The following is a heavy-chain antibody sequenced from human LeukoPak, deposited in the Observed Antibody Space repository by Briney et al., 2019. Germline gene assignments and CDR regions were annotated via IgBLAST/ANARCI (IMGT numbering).Heavy chain of an antibody. CDR2: IIPIFGTA. Sequence: SVKISCKASGGTFSSYAISWVRQAPGQGLEWMGGIIPIFGTANYAQKFQGRVTITADESTSTAYMELSSLRSEDTAVYYCAAGYCSSTSCFSYYYYGMDVWGQGTTVTVSS. V-gene: IGHV1-69*13. J-gene: IGHJ6*02. D-gene: IGHD2-2*01. CDR3: AAGYCSSTSCFSYYYYGMDV. CDR1: GGTFSSYA.